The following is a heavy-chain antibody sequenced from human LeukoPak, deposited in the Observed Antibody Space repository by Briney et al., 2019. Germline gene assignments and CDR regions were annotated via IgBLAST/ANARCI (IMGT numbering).Heavy chain of an antibody. J-gene: IGHJ4*02. V-gene: IGHV3-66*02. CDR3: ARDYTIFGVVDDY. D-gene: IGHD3-3*01. Sequence: GGSLRLSCAASGSTVSSNYMSWVRQAPGKGLEWVSVIYSGGSTYYADSVKGRFTISRDNSKNTLYLQMNSLRAEDTSVYYCARDYTIFGVVDDYWGQGTLVTVSS. CDR1: GSTVSSNY. CDR2: IYSGGST.